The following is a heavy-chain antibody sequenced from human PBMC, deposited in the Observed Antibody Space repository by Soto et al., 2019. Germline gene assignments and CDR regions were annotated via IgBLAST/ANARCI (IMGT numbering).Heavy chain of an antibody. CDR2: VYYSGTT. V-gene: IGHV4-61*01. D-gene: IGHD3-22*01. Sequence: PSETLSLTCSVSGGSVNNKTYYWSWIRQPPGKRLEWIGYVYYSGTTNYNPSLKSRVTISIDMSKNQFSLRLSSVTAADTAVYYSARTRYDYDSSGYPGWLDPCGQGTLVIVSS. J-gene: IGHJ5*02. CDR3: ARTRYDYDSSGYPGWLDP. CDR1: GGSVNNKTYY.